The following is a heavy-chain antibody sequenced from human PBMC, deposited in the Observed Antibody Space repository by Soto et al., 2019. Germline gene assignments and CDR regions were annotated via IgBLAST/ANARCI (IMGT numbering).Heavy chain of an antibody. D-gene: IGHD3-16*01. CDR1: GGSFSGYY. Sequence: PSETLSLTCAVYGGSFSGYYWSWFRQPPGKGLEWIGEINHSGSTNYNPSLKSRVTISVDTSKNQFSLKLSSVTAADTAVYYCARGVLIIITGEDVDYFDYCAQGTLVPVSS. CDR2: INHSGST. J-gene: IGHJ4*02. CDR3: ARGVLIIITGEDVDYFDY. V-gene: IGHV4-34*01.